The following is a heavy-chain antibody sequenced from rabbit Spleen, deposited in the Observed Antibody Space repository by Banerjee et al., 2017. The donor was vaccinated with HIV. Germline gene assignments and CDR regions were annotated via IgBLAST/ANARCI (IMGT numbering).Heavy chain of an antibody. V-gene: IGHV1S40*01. J-gene: IGHJ4*01. CDR3: ARDLASVVGWNFNL. Sequence: QSLEESGGDLVKPGASLTLTCTASGLDFSSSDWIYWVRQAPGKGLEWVACAYGGSSGNTYSATWAKGRFTVSRTSSTTVTLQMTSLTAADTATYFCARDLASVVGWNFNLWGPGTLVTVS. CDR2: AYGGSSGNT. D-gene: IGHD3-1*01. CDR1: GLDFSSSDW.